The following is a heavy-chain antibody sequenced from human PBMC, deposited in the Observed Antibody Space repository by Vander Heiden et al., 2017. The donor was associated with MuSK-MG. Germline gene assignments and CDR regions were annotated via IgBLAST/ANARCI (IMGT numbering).Heavy chain of an antibody. Sequence: VQMVKSGAEGKKPGPSVKVCCKAAGYTFTNYDINWVGQATGQGIEWKGWMNPNSGNTGSAQKFDGRVTMTRNTSISTAYVELSSLRHQHTAVYHCARDRGNAVVHYYYRHVRGKGRTVTVAS. V-gene: IGHV1-8*01. D-gene: IGHD1-1*01. CDR1: GYTFTNYD. J-gene: IGHJ6*03. CDR3: ARDRGNAVVHYYYRHV. CDR2: MNPNSGNT.